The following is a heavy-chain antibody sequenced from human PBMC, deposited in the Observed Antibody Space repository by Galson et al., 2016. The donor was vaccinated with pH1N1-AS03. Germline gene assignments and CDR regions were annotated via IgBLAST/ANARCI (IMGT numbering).Heavy chain of an antibody. CDR3: ARDAASSGSWYYSDH. D-gene: IGHD6-19*01. J-gene: IGHJ4*02. V-gene: IGHV3-21*01. CDR1: GFTFSSHT. Sequence: SLRLSCAVSGFTFSSHTMYWVRQAPGKGLEWVSGIDSGSNLIYYGDSVKGRFTVSRDNARQSLFLHMNSLRAEDTAVYYCARDAASSGSWYYSDHRGQGILVTVSS. CDR2: IDSGSNLI.